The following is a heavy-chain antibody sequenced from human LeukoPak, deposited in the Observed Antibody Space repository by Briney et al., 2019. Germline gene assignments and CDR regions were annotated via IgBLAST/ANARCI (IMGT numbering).Heavy chain of an antibody. CDR2: FYSGSM. V-gene: IGHV4-61*02. Sequence: SETLSLTCTVSGVSISSGSYYWNWIRQPAGKGLEWIGRFYSGSMDYNPSLKSRVTISVDTSKNQFSLRLSSVTAADTAVYYCARDGTVVPAAHHYWYFDLWGRGTLVTVSS. D-gene: IGHD2-2*01. J-gene: IGHJ2*01. CDR1: GVSISSGSYY. CDR3: ARDGTVVPAAHHYWYFDL.